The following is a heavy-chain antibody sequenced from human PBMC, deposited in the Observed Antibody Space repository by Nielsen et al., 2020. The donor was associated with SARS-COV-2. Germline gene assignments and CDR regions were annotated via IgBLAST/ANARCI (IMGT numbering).Heavy chain of an antibody. CDR2: ISYDGNNK. V-gene: IGHV3-30*18. J-gene: IGHJ4*02. D-gene: IGHD2-15*01. CDR1: GFTFSTYG. Sequence: GESLKISCAASGFTFSTYGMHWVRQAPGKGLEWVAAISYDGNNKYYVDSVKGRFTISRDNSKNTLYLQMSSLREEDTAVYYCAKDWTATVVVPSGGVDYWGQGTLVTVSS. CDR3: AKDWTATVVVPSGGVDY.